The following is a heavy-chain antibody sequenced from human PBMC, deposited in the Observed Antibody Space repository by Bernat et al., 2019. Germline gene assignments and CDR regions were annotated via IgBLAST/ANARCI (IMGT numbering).Heavy chain of an antibody. D-gene: IGHD3-3*01. V-gene: IGHV4-59*01. CDR1: GGSISSYY. Sequence: QVQLQESGPGLVKPSETLSLTCTVSGGSISSYYWSWIRQPPGKGLEWIGDIYYSGSTNYNPSLKSRVTISVDTSKNQFSLKLSSVTAADTAVYYCARDSWSRYDFWSGYYSEGFDYWGQGTLVTVSS. CDR3: ARDSWSRYDFWSGYYSEGFDY. J-gene: IGHJ4*02. CDR2: IYYSGST.